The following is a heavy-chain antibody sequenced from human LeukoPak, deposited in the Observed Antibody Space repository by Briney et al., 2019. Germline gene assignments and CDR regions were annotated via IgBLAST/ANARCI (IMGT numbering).Heavy chain of an antibody. CDR3: ARREGIYYYFYMDV. Sequence: SETLSLTCSVSGVSISSGSNYWGWIRQPPGTTLEWIGSIYSSGNTYYNPSLKSRVIILVDTAKNHFSLNLTSVTAADTAVYYCARREGIYYYFYMDVWGKGTTVTISS. CDR2: IYSSGNT. CDR1: GVSISSGSNY. J-gene: IGHJ6*03. V-gene: IGHV4-39*07.